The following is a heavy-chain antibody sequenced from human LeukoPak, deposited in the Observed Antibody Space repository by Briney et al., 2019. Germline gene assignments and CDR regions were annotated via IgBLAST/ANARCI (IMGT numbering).Heavy chain of an antibody. V-gene: IGHV1-2*02. CDR1: GYTFTGHY. J-gene: IGHJ5*02. Sequence: GASVKVSCKASGYTFTGHYMHWVRQAPGQGLEWMGWINPNSGGTNYAQKFQGRVTMTRDTSISTAYMELSRLRSDDTAVYYCARDANQGFPSIAAAGTGPPYNWFDPWGQGTLVTVSS. CDR2: INPNSGGT. CDR3: ARDANQGFPSIAAAGTGPPYNWFDP. D-gene: IGHD6-13*01.